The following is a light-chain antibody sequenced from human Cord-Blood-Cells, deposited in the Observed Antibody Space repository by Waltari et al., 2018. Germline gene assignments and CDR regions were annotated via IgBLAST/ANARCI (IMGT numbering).Light chain of an antibody. V-gene: IGLV2-14*01. CDR3: SSYTSSSTLV. J-gene: IGLJ3*02. Sequence: QSALTQPASVSGSPGQSNTISCTGTSSDAGGYNADSWYQQHTGQAPKRMIYDVSNRPSVVSNRFSGSKSGNTASLTISGLRAEDEADYYCSSYTSSSTLVFGGWTKLTV. CDR2: DVS. CDR1: SSDAGGYNA.